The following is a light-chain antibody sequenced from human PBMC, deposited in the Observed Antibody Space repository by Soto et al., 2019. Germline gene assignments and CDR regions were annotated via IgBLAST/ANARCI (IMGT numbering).Light chain of an antibody. CDR3: QQRYKTSLSS. J-gene: IGKJ2*01. Sequence: DIQMTQSPSFLSASVGDRVTITCRASQRIDNFLNWYQQKPGKAPKLLIYGASSLQSGVPSRFSGSGSGTAFTLTITSLQPEDSATYHCQQRYKTSLSSFGQGTKVEIK. CDR1: QRIDNF. CDR2: GAS. V-gene: IGKV1-39*01.